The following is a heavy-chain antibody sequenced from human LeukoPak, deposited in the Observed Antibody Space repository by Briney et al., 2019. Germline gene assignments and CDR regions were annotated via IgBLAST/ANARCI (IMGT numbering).Heavy chain of an antibody. D-gene: IGHD6-6*01. CDR1: GYTFTGYY. CDR3: ARGRHIAARLNWFDP. CDR2: INPNSGGT. V-gene: IGHV1-2*02. J-gene: IGHJ5*02. Sequence: GASVKVSCKASGYTFTGYYMHWVRQAPGQGLEWMGWINPNSGGTNYAQKFQGRVTMTRDTSISTAYMELSSLRSEDTAVYYCARGRHIAARLNWFDPWGQGTLVTVSS.